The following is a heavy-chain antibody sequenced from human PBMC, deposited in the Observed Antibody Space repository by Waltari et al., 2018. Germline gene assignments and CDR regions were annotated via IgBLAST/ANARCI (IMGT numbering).Heavy chain of an antibody. CDR3: AFWSGSFDP. J-gene: IGHJ5*02. CDR1: GYTLTELS. CDR2: CDTDDGVT. D-gene: IGHD3-3*01. V-gene: IGHV1-24*01. Sequence: QVQLVQSGAEVKKPGASVKVSCKVSGYTLTELSMHWVRQAPGKGLEWMGGCDTDDGVTIYAQKFQGRVTMTEDTSTETADMELSSLRSEYTAVYYCAFWSGSFDPWGQGTLVTVSS.